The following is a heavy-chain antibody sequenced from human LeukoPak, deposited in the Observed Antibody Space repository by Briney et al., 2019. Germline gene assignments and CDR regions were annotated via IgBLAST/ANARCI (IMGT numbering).Heavy chain of an antibody. CDR3: ARDVRLQYAYYMDV. CDR1: GGSISSSSYY. CDR2: IYYSGST. Sequence: SETLSLTCTVSGGSISSSSYYWGWIRQPPGKGMEWIGSIYYSGSTYYNPSLKSRVTISVDTSKNQFSLKLSSETAADTAVYYCARDVRLQYAYYMDVWGKGTTVTVSS. V-gene: IGHV4-39*07. D-gene: IGHD4-11*01. J-gene: IGHJ6*03.